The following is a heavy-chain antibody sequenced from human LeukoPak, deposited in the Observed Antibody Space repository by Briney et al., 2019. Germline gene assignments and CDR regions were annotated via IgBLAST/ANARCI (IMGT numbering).Heavy chain of an antibody. CDR1: GFTFSSYA. CDR2: LSGSGGST. J-gene: IGHJ5*02. CDR3: AKDRRNVGPSVGATGFWFDP. Sequence: GGSLRLSCAASGFTFSSYAMSWVRQAPGKGLEWVSALSGSGGSTYYADSVKGRFTISRDNSKNTLYLQMNSLRAEDTAVYYCAKDRRNVGPSVGATGFWFDPWGQGTLVTVSS. D-gene: IGHD1-26*01. V-gene: IGHV3-23*01.